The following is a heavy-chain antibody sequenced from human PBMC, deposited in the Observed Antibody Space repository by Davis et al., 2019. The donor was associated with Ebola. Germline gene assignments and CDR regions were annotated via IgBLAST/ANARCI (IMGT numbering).Heavy chain of an antibody. CDR2: ISYDGSNK. D-gene: IGHD2-15*01. V-gene: IGHV3-30*18. Sequence: GESLKISCAASGFSFSIYGMHWVRQAPGKGLEWVAVISYDGSNKYYADSVKGRFTISRDNSKNTLYLQMNSLRAEDSAVYYCAKGVAALYYYYGMDVWGQGTTVTVSS. CDR1: GFSFSIYG. CDR3: AKGVAALYYYYGMDV. J-gene: IGHJ6*02.